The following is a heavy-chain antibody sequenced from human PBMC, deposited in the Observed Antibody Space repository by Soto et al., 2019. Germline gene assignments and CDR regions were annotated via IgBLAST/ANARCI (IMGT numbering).Heavy chain of an antibody. Sequence: AGGSLRLSCAASGFTFSSSEMNWVRQAPGKGLEWVSYISSRGSTIYYADSVKGRFTISRDNAKNSLYLQMNSLRAEDTAVYYCASPVNYYGSGSYYNPNFFDYWGQGTLVTVSS. CDR3: ASPVNYYGSGSYYNPNFFDY. V-gene: IGHV3-48*03. J-gene: IGHJ4*02. CDR2: ISSRGSTI. CDR1: GFTFSSSE. D-gene: IGHD3-10*01.